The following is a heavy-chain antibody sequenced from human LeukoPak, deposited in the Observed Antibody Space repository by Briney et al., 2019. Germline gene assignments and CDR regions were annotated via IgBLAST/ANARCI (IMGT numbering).Heavy chain of an antibody. CDR1: GFTFSSYG. V-gene: IGHV3-30*18. CDR3: AKGSSSSWYDYYYMDV. D-gene: IGHD6-13*01. Sequence: GGSLRLSCAASGFTFSSYGMHWVRQAPGKGLEWVAVISYDGSNKYYADSVKGRFTISRDNSKNTLYLQMNSLRAEDTAVYYCAKGSSSSWYDYYYMDVWGKGTTVTISS. J-gene: IGHJ6*03. CDR2: ISYDGSNK.